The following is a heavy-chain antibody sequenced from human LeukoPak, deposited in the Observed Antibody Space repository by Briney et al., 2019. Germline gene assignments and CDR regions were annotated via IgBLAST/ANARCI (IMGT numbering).Heavy chain of an antibody. D-gene: IGHD3-16*01. Sequence: GGSLRLSCAASGFTFSSYSMRWVRQAPGKGLEWVSCISTRSSIIFYADSVKGRFTISRDNAKNSLYLQMNSLRAEDTAVYYCAREDDKAAYQLDFWGQGTLVTVSS. CDR2: ISTRSSII. CDR3: AREDDKAAYQLDF. V-gene: IGHV3-48*01. CDR1: GFTFSSYS. J-gene: IGHJ4*02.